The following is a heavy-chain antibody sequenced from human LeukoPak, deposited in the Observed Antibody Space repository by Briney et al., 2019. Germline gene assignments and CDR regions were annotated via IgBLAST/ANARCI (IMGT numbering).Heavy chain of an antibody. CDR3: ARGGSYYLY. J-gene: IGHJ4*02. V-gene: IGHV4-59*01. D-gene: IGHD1-26*01. Sequence: SETLSLTCTVSGGSISSYYWTWIRQPPGKGLEWIGRISYSGITIYNPSLKSRVTISVDTSKNQFSLKLSSVTAADTAVHYCARGGSYYLYWGQGTLVTVSS. CDR1: GGSISSYY. CDR2: ISYSGIT.